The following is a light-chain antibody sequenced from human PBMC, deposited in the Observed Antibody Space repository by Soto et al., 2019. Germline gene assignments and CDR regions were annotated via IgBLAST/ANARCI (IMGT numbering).Light chain of an antibody. Sequence: DIVLTQSPGTLSLSPGERATLYCRASQSVSSNHLAWYQQKPGQAPRLLIYGASNRATGIPDRFSSSGSGTDFTLTISRLESEDFTVYYCQQYGSSITVGQGTRLEIK. CDR1: QSVSSNH. V-gene: IGKV3-20*01. CDR3: QQYGSSIT. CDR2: GAS. J-gene: IGKJ5*01.